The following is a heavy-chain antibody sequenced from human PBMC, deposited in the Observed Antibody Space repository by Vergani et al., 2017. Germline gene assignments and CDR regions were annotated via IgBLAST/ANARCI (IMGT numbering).Heavy chain of an antibody. D-gene: IGHD3-10*01. Sequence: EVQLLESGGSLKQPGGSVRLSCAASGSTVSGNYMTWVRQAPGKGLEWVSHIYSGDETYYADSMKGRVTISRDTSKNTLHLQINNLRVEDTAVYYCARKHYGSGTAHYYFDYWGQGTLVTVSS. CDR3: ARKHYGSGTAHYYFDY. CDR1: GSTVSGNY. CDR2: IYSGDET. V-gene: IGHV3-66*02. J-gene: IGHJ4*02.